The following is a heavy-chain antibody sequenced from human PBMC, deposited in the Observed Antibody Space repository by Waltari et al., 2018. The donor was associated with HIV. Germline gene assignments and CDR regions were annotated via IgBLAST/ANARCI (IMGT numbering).Heavy chain of an antibody. Sequence: EVQLVESGGGLVKPGGSLKLSCAASRFTFSSAWMSWVRQAPGKGLEWVCRIKSKSHGGTTDYAAPVKGRFTISRDDSKDTLYLQMNSLKTEDTAVYYCTTSMGGSYYGRDYWGQGTLVTVSS. CDR1: RFTFSSAW. D-gene: IGHD1-26*01. CDR2: IKSKSHGGTT. J-gene: IGHJ4*02. V-gene: IGHV3-15*01. CDR3: TTSMGGSYYGRDY.